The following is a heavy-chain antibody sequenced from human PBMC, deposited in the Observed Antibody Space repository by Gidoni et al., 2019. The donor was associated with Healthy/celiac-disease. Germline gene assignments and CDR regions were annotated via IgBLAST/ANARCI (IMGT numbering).Heavy chain of an antibody. CDR1: GFALSSYS. Sequence: EVQLVESGGGMVKPGGSLRLSCAAPGFALSSYSMNWVRPAPGKGLEGVSSISSSSSYIYYADSVKGRFTISRDNAKNSLYLQMNSLRAEDTAVYYCARDRPNSIRGADYWGQGTLVTVSS. CDR2: ISSSSSYI. J-gene: IGHJ4*02. D-gene: IGHD3-10*01. CDR3: ARDRPNSIRGADY. V-gene: IGHV3-21*01.